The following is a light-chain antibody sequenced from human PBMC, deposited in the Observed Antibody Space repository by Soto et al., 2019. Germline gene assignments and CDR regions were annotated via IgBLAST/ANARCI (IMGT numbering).Light chain of an antibody. CDR3: QQYNNWPFT. J-gene: IGKJ3*01. V-gene: IGKV3-15*01. Sequence: EIMMTQSPVTLSVSPWERATLSCRASQSVNSNLAWYQQKPGQAPRLLIYGASTRATGIPASFIGNGSGTEFTLTASSLQPEDVAVYYCQQYNNWPFTFGPGTKVDIK. CDR2: GAS. CDR1: QSVNSN.